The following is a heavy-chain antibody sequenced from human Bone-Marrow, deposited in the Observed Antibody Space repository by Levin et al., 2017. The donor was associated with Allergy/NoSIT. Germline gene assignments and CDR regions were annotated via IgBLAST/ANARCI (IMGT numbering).Heavy chain of an antibody. Sequence: LSLTCGASGFPFNRSVMYWVRXAPXKGLEWVGLMSYDGTTQYYADSAKGRFTISRDISKNMLYLQMSSLRVEDTAVYYCARGIWFGELPYYYYYGMDMWGPGTAVTVS. CDR2: MSYDGTTQ. V-gene: IGHV3-30*14. CDR1: GFPFNRSV. D-gene: IGHD3-10*01. J-gene: IGHJ6*02. CDR3: ARGIWFGELPYYYYYGMDM.